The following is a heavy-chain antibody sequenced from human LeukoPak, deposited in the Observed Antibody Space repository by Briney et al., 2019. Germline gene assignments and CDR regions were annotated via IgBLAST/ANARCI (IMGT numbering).Heavy chain of an antibody. J-gene: IGHJ3*02. D-gene: IGHD3-3*01. Sequence: SQTLSLTCTVSGGSISSGGYYWSWLRQPPGKGLEWIGYIYHSGSTYYNPSLKSRVTISVDTSKNQFSLKLSSVTAADTAVYYCARDGAHPHLLRFLEPYAFDIWGQGTMVTVSS. CDR2: IYHSGST. V-gene: IGHV4-30-2*01. CDR3: ARDGAHPHLLRFLEPYAFDI. CDR1: GGSISSGGYY.